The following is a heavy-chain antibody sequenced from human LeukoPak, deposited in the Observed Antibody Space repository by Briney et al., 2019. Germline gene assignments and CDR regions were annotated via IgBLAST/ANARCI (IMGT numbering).Heavy chain of an antibody. CDR3: ARLEMWGAVAGQGSNWYFDL. V-gene: IGHV1-69*05. Sequence: SVKVSCKASGGTFSSYAISWVRQAPGQGLEWMGRIIPIFGTANYAQKFPGRVTITTDESTGTAYMELSSLRSEDTAVYYCARLEMWGAVAGQGSNWYFDLWGRGTLVTVSS. CDR1: GGTFSSYA. D-gene: IGHD6-19*01. CDR2: IIPIFGTA. J-gene: IGHJ2*01.